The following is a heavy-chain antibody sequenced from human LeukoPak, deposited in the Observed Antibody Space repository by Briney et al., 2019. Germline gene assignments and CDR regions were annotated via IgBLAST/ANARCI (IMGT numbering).Heavy chain of an antibody. CDR1: GYTXTTYG. CDR3: AGGLDYFDGTGYRSYWYFDL. J-gene: IGHJ2*01. D-gene: IGHD3-22*01. Sequence: ASVKVSCKASGYTXTTYGVSWMRQAPGQGLEWMGWISVYNGRTNYAQDFQDRITMTTDPSTSTAYLELRSLRSDDTAMYYCAGGLDYFDGTGYRSYWYFDLWGLGTLVTVSS. V-gene: IGHV1-18*01. CDR2: ISVYNGRT.